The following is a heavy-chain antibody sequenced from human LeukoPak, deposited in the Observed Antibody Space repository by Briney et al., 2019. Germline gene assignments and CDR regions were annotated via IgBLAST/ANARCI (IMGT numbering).Heavy chain of an antibody. D-gene: IGHD3-10*01. J-gene: IGHJ6*04. CDR3: ARDDIHYGSYHYYYGMDV. V-gene: IGHV3-30*04. CDR2: ISYDGSNK. CDR1: GFTFSSYA. Sequence: GGSLRLSCAASGFTFSSYAMHWVRQAPGKGLEWVAVISYDGSNKYYADSVKGRFTISRDNSKNTLYLQMNSLRAEDTAVYYCARDDIHYGSYHYYYGMDVWGKGTTVTVSS.